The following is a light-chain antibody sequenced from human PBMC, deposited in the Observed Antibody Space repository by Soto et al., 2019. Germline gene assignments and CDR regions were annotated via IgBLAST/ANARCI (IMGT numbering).Light chain of an antibody. Sequence: DIPMTQSPSSVSASVGDRVSITCRASQGISSWLAWYQQKPGKAPKLLIYLASSLESGVPSRFSGSGSGTEFTLTISNLQPDDFATYYCQQSNTYSWTFGQGTKVDIK. CDR3: QQSNTYSWT. V-gene: IGKV1-5*03. CDR1: QGISSW. J-gene: IGKJ1*01. CDR2: LAS.